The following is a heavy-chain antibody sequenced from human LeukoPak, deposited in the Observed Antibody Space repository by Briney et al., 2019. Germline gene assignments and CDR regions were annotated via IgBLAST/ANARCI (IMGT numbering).Heavy chain of an antibody. CDR1: GYTFTSYY. CDR3: ARGPRYGESGYDLGPY. J-gene: IGHJ4*02. D-gene: IGHD5-12*01. CDR2: INTNSGGS. Sequence: AASMMVSCTASGYTFTSYYIHWMRQAPGQGLEWVGWINTNSGGSHYARRFQGRVTVTSDTSINTAYMELTSLTTDDTAVYYCARGPRYGESGYDLGPYWGQGTLVTVSS. V-gene: IGHV1-2*02.